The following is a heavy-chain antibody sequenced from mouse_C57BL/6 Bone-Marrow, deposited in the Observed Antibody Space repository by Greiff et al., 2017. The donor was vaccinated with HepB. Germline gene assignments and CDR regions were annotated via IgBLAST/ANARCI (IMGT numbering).Heavy chain of an antibody. CDR2: IDPSDSYT. J-gene: IGHJ4*01. Sequence: VQLQQPGAELVMPGASVKLSCKASGYTFTSYWMHWVKQRPGQGLEWIGEIDPSDSYTNYNQKFKGKSTLTVDKSSSTAYMQLSSLTSEYSAVYYCARQDGSPLYAMDYWGQGTSVTVSS. V-gene: IGHV1-69*01. CDR1: GYTFTSYW. CDR3: ARQDGSPLYAMDY. D-gene: IGHD1-1*01.